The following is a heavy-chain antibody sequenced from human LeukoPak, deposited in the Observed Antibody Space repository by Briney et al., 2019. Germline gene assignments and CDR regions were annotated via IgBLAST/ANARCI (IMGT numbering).Heavy chain of an antibody. Sequence: GGSLRLSCAASGFTFSNFAMSWVRQAPGKGLEWVSAVSSDGVNTYHTESLKGRFTISRDNSKNTVYLQMRSLTVDDTAVYYCAKPFGFLEWLYGGYFDSWGQGTLVTVSS. J-gene: IGHJ4*02. CDR2: VSSDGVNT. V-gene: IGHV3-23*01. D-gene: IGHD3-3*01. CDR3: AKPFGFLEWLYGGYFDS. CDR1: GFTFSNFA.